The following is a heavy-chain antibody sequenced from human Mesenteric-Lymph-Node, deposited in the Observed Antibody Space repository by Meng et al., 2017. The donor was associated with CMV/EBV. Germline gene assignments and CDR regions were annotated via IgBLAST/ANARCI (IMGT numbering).Heavy chain of an antibody. D-gene: IGHD2-2*01. CDR2: ISYDGTNE. Sequence: GGSLRLSCAASGFTFNSYTMHWVRQAPGTGLEWVAVISYDGTNEYYADSVKGRFAISRDNSKNTLYLQMNSLRAEDRAVYYCVGRGYCRSTTCTRGSFYYYYDMDVWGQETTVTVSS. J-gene: IGHJ6*02. CDR3: VGRGYCRSTTCTRGSFYYYYDMDV. CDR1: GFTFNSYT. V-gene: IGHV3-30*09.